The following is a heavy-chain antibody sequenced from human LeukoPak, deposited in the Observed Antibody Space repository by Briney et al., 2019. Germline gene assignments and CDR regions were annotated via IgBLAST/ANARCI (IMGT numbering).Heavy chain of an antibody. CDR3: ASPLIQYSSSSYYYYGMDV. J-gene: IGHJ6*02. D-gene: IGHD6-13*01. CDR1: GGSFSGYY. CDR2: INHSGST. Sequence: SETLSLTCAVYGGSFSGYYWSWIRQPPGKGLEWIGEINHSGSTNYNPSLKSRVTISVDTSKNQFSLKLSSVTAADTAVYYCASPLIQYSSSSYYYYGMDVWGQGTTVTVSS. V-gene: IGHV4-34*01.